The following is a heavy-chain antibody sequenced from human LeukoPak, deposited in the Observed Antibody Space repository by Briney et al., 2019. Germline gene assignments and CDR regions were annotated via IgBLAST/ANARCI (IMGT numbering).Heavy chain of an antibody. J-gene: IGHJ4*02. CDR1: GFTFSSYA. CDR2: ISGSGGNT. V-gene: IGHV3-23*01. D-gene: IGHD3-22*01. Sequence: PGGSLRLSCEASGFTFSSYAMSWVRQTPGKGLEWVSGISGSGGNTYYADSVKGRFTISRDNSKNTLYLQMNSLRAEDTVLYYCAKAGSYYYGSSGWSPFDYWGQGTLVTVSS. CDR3: AKAGSYYYGSSGWSPFDY.